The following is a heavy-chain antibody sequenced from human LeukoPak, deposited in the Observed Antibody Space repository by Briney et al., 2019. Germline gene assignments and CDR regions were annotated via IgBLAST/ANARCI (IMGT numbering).Heavy chain of an antibody. CDR3: ARGTVGATVYYFDY. D-gene: IGHD1-26*01. V-gene: IGHV4-38-2*02. CDR2: IYHSGST. CDR1: DYSISSGYY. Sequence: PSETLSLTCTVSDYSISSGYYWGWIRHPPVKALEWIGSIYHSGSTYYNPSLKSRVTTSAAPSTTHFSLNLSSVPPADPAVYYCARGTVGATVYYFDYWAPGTLVTVSS. J-gene: IGHJ4*02.